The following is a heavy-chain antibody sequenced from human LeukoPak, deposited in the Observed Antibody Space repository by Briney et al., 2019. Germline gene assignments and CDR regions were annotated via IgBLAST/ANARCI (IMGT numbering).Heavy chain of an antibody. CDR3: ARSVGSGWFDF. V-gene: IGHV6-1*01. CDR1: GDSVSSNSAA. J-gene: IGHJ4*02. D-gene: IGHD6-19*01. Sequence: SQTLSLTCAISGDSVSSNSAAWNWIRQSPSGGLERLGGTYYRSKWYNDYALSVKSRITINPDTSKNQFSLQLNSVTPDDTAVYYCARSVGSGWFDFWGQGTLVTVSS. CDR2: TYYRSKWYN.